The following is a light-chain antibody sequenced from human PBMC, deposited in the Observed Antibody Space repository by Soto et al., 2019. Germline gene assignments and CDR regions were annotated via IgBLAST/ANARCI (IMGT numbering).Light chain of an antibody. CDR2: GAS. Sequence: EIVLTQSPGTLSLSPGERATLSCRASQSVSSSYLAWYQQKPGQAPRLLIYGASSRATGIPDRFSGSGPGTDFTLTITRLQPQDFAVYYCHQYRSSLLSTFGPGPKVDIK. CDR1: QSVSSSY. V-gene: IGKV3-20*01. CDR3: HQYRSSLLST. J-gene: IGKJ3*01.